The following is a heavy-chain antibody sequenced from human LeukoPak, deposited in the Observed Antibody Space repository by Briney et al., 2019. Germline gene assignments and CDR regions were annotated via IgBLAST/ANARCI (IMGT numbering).Heavy chain of an antibody. CDR1: GFSVTNNY. Sequence: GGSLRLSCAVSGFSVTNNYMSWVRQAPGRGLEWVSVFYVGGATYYADSVKGRFTISRDNSENTLYLQMKSLRAEDTAVYYCARGDGYNFFDYWGQGTLVTVSS. J-gene: IGHJ4*02. V-gene: IGHV3-53*01. D-gene: IGHD5-24*01. CDR2: FYVGGAT. CDR3: ARGDGYNFFDY.